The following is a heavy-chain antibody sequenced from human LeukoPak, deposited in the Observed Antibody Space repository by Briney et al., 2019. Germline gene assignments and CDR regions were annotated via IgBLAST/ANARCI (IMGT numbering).Heavy chain of an antibody. D-gene: IGHD1-20*01. CDR1: GFTFSSYG. CDR2: ISFDGYNK. Sequence: GGSLRLSCAASGFTFSSYGMHWVRQAPGKGLEWVAVISFDGYNKFYADSVKGRFTISRDNSKNTLSLQMNSLRPDDTAAYYCARGSITNGMDVWGQGTTVTVSS. J-gene: IGHJ6*02. V-gene: IGHV3-30*03. CDR3: ARGSITNGMDV.